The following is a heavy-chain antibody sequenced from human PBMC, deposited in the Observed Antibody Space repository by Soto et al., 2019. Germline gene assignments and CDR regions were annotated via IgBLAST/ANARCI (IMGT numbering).Heavy chain of an antibody. CDR1: GGSFSAYY. D-gene: IGHD3-9*01. J-gene: IGHJ6*02. CDR3: AISCGILTGYYKLIYYYGMDV. V-gene: IGHV4-34*10. CDR2: IIHSEST. Sequence: PSETLSLTCAVYGGSFSAYYWSWVRQPPGKGLEWIGEIIHSESTKYNPSLKSRVTMTRDTSTSTVYMELSSLRYEDTAVYYCAISCGILTGYYKLIYYYGMDVWGQGTTVTVSS.